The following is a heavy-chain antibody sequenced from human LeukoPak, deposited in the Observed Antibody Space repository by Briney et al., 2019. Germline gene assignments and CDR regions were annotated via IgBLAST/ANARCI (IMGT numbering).Heavy chain of an antibody. Sequence: GGSLRLSCAASGFTFSSYAMHWVRQAPGKGLEWVAAISYDGSNRYYADSVKGRFTISRDNSKNTLYLQMNSLRTEDTAVYYCVRLTAAGRRTDFDYWGQGTLVTVSS. D-gene: IGHD6-13*01. V-gene: IGHV3-30*04. CDR3: VRLTAAGRRTDFDY. CDR1: GFTFSSYA. J-gene: IGHJ4*02. CDR2: ISYDGSNR.